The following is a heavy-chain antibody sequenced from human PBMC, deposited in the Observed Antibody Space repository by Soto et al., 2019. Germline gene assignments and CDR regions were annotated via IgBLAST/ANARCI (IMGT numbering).Heavy chain of an antibody. CDR2: SNWDGDDT. D-gene: IGHD6-19*01. CDR3: ARGDIAVAVSSDY. CDR1: GCNFEEYG. V-gene: IGHV3-20*04. Sequence: EVHLVESGGRMVRPGESLRLSCAASGCNFEEYGMTWVRQAPGKGLEWVAGSNWDGDDTGYADSVQGRFTISRDNAKKFLYLQMNSLRVEDTALYYCARGDIAVAVSSDYWGQGTLVTVSS. J-gene: IGHJ4*02.